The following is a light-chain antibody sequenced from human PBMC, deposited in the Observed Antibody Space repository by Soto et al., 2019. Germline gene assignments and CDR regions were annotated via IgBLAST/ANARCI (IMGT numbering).Light chain of an antibody. J-gene: IGLJ1*01. CDR3: CSFAGSSTPYV. V-gene: IGLV2-23*01. CDR2: EGT. Sequence: QSVLTQPASVSGSPGQSITISCTGTSSDVGSYNLVSWYQQHPGEAPKLMIYEGTKRPSGVSNRFSGSKSGNTASLTISGLQAEDEAVYYCCSFAGSSTPYVFGTGTKVTVL. CDR1: SSDVGSYNL.